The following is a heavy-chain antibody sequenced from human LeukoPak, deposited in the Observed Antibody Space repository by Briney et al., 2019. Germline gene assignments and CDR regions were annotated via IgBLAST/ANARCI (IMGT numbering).Heavy chain of an antibody. CDR2: IYYSRTT. CDR3: ARRYDFWSGYPPPLDY. J-gene: IGHJ4*02. D-gene: IGHD3-3*01. CDR1: RGSISNSNYY. V-gene: IGHV4-39*01. Sequence: SETLSLICSVSRGSISNSNYYWGWIRQPPGNGLEWIGNIYYSRTTYYNPSLPSLKSRVTILIDTSKKQFSLKLSSVTAADTAVYYCARRYDFWSGYPPPLDYWGQGTLVTVSS.